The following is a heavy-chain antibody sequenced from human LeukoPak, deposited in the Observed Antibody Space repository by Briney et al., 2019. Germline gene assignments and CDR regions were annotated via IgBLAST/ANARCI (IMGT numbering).Heavy chain of an antibody. CDR1: GASITSYY. Sequence: SETLSLTCTVSGASITSYYWSWIRQPPGKGLEWIGNIYYSESTNYSPSLTSRVTISVDTSKNQFSLKLSSVTAADTAVYYCARSVGGYYYYMDVWGQGTTVTVSS. J-gene: IGHJ6*03. V-gene: IGHV4-59*01. CDR3: ARSVGGYYYYMDV. CDR2: IYYSEST.